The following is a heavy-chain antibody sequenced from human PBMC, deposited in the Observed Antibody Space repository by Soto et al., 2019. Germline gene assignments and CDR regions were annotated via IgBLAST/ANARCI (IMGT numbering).Heavy chain of an antibody. CDR3: ASILGYCSSTSCYELYFDY. J-gene: IGHJ4*02. CDR1: GGSISSSSYY. D-gene: IGHD2-2*01. Sequence: SETLSLTCTVSGGSISSSSYYWGWIRQTPGKGLEWIGSIYYSGSTYYNPSLKSRVTISVDTSKNQFSLKLSSVTAADTAVYCCASILGYCSSTSCYELYFDYWGQGTLVTVSS. CDR2: IYYSGST. V-gene: IGHV4-39*01.